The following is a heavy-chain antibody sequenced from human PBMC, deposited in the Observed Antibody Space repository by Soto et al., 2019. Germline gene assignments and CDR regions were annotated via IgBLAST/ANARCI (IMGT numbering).Heavy chain of an antibody. Sequence: EVQLVESGGGLVQPGGSLRLSCAASGFSFSTYWMHWVRQGPGKGLVWVSRIDHDGRSTSYADSVKGRFTISRDNAKNTLSLQMNSLTVEDTGVYYWVRKAGASYMPAEYFQIWGQGTLVTVSS. CDR1: GFSFSTYW. D-gene: IGHD2-2*01. CDR3: VRKAGASYMPAEYFQI. V-gene: IGHV3-74*01. J-gene: IGHJ1*01. CDR2: IDHDGRST.